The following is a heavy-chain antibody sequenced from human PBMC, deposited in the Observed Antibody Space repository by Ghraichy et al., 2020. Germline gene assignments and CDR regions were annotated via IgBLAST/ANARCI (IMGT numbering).Heavy chain of an antibody. J-gene: IGHJ4*02. D-gene: IGHD1-1*01. CDR1: GGSVSSGSYY. CDR3: ARDRERGIDY. Sequence: SETLSLTCTVSGGSVSSGSYYWSWIRQPPGKGLEWIGYIYYSGSTNYNPSLKSRVTISVDTSKNQFSLKLSSVTAADTAVYYCARDRERGIDYWGQGTLVTVSS. CDR2: IYYSGST. V-gene: IGHV4-61*01.